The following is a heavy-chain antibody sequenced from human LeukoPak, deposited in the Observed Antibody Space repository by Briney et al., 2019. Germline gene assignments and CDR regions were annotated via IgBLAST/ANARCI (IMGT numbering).Heavy chain of an antibody. CDR2: IYYSGST. CDR3: ATRNPTYYYDSSGYYYGIRRYYFDY. CDR1: GGSISSYY. J-gene: IGHJ4*02. V-gene: IGHV4-59*01. D-gene: IGHD3-22*01. Sequence: SETLSLTCTVSGGSISSYYWSWIRQPPGKGLEWIGYIYYSGSTNYNPSLKSRVTISVDTSKNQFSLRLSSVTAADTAVYYCATRNPTYYYDSSGYYYGIRRYYFDYWGQGTLVTVSS.